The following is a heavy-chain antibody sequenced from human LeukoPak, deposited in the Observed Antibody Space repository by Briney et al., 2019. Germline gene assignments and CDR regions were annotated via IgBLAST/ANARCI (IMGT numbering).Heavy chain of an antibody. J-gene: IGHJ6*03. D-gene: IGHD1-14*01. CDR1: GGSIGGYY. CDR2: IYSNGHI. CDR3: ARERSESPGSGYDMDV. V-gene: IGHV4-4*07. Sequence: PSETPSLTCTVSGGSIGGYYWNWIRQAAGEGLEWLGRIYSNGHIDHNASLKSRVAMSVDTSTNLFSLKLNSLTAADTAVYYRARERSESPGSGYDMDVWGKGTPVIVSS.